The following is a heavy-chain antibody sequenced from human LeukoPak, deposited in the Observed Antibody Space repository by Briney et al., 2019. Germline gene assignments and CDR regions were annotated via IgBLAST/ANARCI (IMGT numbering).Heavy chain of an antibody. CDR2: ISSNGGST. CDR1: GFTFSSYG. CDR3: VNVGAAGSFDY. D-gene: IGHD6-13*01. V-gene: IGHV3-64D*09. Sequence: TGGSLRLSCAASGFTFSSYGMHWVRQAPGKGLEYVSAISSNGGSTYYADSVKGRFTISRDNSKNTLYLQMSSLRAEDTAVYYCVNVGAAGSFDYWGQGTLVTVSS. J-gene: IGHJ4*02.